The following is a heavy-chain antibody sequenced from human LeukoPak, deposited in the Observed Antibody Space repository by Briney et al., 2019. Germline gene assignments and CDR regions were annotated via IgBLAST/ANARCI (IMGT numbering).Heavy chain of an antibody. CDR3: ARNYSAQPESWIKHHQHPLRYNCFDP. CDR1: GGSISSDTNY. V-gene: IGHV4-39*01. J-gene: IGHJ5*02. D-gene: IGHD1-14*01. Sequence: PSETLSLTCTVSGGSISSDTNYWGWIRQPPGKGLEWIGSIYYSGSTYYNPSLKSRVTISVDTSKNEFSLKLSSVTAADTAVYYCARNYSAQPESWIKHHQHPLRYNCFDPWGQGTLVTVSS. CDR2: IYYSGST.